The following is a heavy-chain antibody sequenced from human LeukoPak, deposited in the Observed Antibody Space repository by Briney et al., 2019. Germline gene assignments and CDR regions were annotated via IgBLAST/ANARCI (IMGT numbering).Heavy chain of an antibody. J-gene: IGHJ4*02. CDR1: GFSVGRKY. CDR3: VRDGENYAYFDY. V-gene: IGHV3-66*01. D-gene: IGHD1-7*01. Sequence: GGSLRLSCAASGFSVGRKYMAWVRQAPGKGLEWVSTIHFGGGASYADSVKGRFTISRDNSKNMVYLQMKTLTVEDTGVYYCVRDGENYAYFDYWGQGALVTDSS. CDR2: IHFGGGA.